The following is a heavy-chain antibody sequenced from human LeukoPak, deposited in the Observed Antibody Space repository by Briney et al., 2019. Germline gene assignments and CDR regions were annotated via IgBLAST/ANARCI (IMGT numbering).Heavy chain of an antibody. Sequence: GGTLRLSCAGSGLTLSRSWMSWVRQAPGKGLQWVGRIKSKIDGGTTDYGAPVKGRFTISRDDSKNTLYLQMNSLKSEDTAVYYCTTIRGFCSGRSCLGYWGQGTLVTVSS. V-gene: IGHV3-15*01. CDR2: IKSKIDGGTT. D-gene: IGHD2-15*01. J-gene: IGHJ4*02. CDR1: GLTLSRSW. CDR3: TTIRGFCSGRSCLGY.